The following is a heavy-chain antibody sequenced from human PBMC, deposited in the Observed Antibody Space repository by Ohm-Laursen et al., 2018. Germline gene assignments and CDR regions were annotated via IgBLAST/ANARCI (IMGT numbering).Heavy chain of an antibody. CDR1: GFTFRIYT. CDR3: ARDDDTSSHYSRFDY. J-gene: IGHJ4*02. D-gene: IGHD3-22*01. Sequence: GSLRLSCAASGFTFRIYTMSWVRQAPGKGLEWVAAISSSGGHTYYADSVTGRVSISRDNSKNTVYLQMNSLRAEDTAVYYCARDDDTSSHYSRFDYWGQGTLVTVSS. CDR2: ISSSGGHT. V-gene: IGHV3-23*01.